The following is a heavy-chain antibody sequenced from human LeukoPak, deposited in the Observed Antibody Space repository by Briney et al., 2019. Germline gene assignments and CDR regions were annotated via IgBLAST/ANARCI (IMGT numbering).Heavy chain of an antibody. V-gene: IGHV1-18*01. CDR1: GYTFTSYG. CDR3: ARIPGRLRADYYYYYMDV. J-gene: IGHJ6*03. Sequence: GASVKASCKASGYTFTSYGISWVRQAPGQGLEWMGWISAYNGNTNYAQKLQGRVTMTTDTSTSTAYMELRSLRSDDTAVYYCARIPGRLRADYYYYYMDVWGKGTTVTVSS. D-gene: IGHD5-12*01. CDR2: ISAYNGNT.